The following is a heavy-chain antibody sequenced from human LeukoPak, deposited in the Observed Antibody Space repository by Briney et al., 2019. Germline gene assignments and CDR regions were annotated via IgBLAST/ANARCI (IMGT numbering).Heavy chain of an antibody. V-gene: IGHV3-23*01. J-gene: IGHJ4*02. CDR3: AKARDSSGYKYTPPLGY. Sequence: GGSLRLSCAASGFTFSSYAMSWVRQAPGKGLEWVSAISGSGGSTYYADSVKGRFTISRDNSKNTLYLQMNSLRAEDTAVYYCAKARDSSGYKYTPPLGYWGQGTLVTVSS. D-gene: IGHD3-22*01. CDR2: ISGSGGST. CDR1: GFTFSSYA.